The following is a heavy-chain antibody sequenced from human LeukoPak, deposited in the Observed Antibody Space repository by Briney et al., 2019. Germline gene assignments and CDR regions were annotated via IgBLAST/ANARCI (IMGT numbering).Heavy chain of an antibody. V-gene: IGHV3-15*01. CDR3: PTGSDVYRFGL. D-gene: IGHD5-18*01. CDR1: GFTFSNAC. J-gene: IGHJ4*02. Sequence: GGSLRLSCGASGFTFSNACMSWVRQAPGKGLEWVVRIKRKSDGGTTDYAAPVKGRFTISRDDSKNTLYLQMNSLKTEETAVYYCPTGSDVYRFGLWGQGSLVTVSS. CDR2: IKRKSDGGTT.